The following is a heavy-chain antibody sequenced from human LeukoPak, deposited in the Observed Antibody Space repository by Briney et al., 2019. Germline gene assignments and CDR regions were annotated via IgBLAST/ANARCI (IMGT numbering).Heavy chain of an antibody. J-gene: IGHJ6*02. D-gene: IGHD6-6*01. Sequence: SETLSLTCTVSGGSISSYYWSWIRQPAGKGLEWIGRIHTSGSTNYNPSLQSRVTMSVDTSKNQFSLRLSSVTAADTAVYYCARVWGNSSYYYYYGMDVWGQGTTVTVSS. CDR1: GGSISSYY. V-gene: IGHV4-4*07. CDR3: ARVWGNSSYYYYYGMDV. CDR2: IHTSGST.